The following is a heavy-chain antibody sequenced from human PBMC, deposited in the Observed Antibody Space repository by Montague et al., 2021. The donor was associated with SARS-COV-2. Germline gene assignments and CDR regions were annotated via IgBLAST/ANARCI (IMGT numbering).Heavy chain of an antibody. D-gene: IGHD3-3*01. CDR3: ARGQAAKISFKGAFDI. Sequence: SETLSLTCTVSGGSISSYYWNWIRETPGKGLEWIGYIYYSGTTNYNPSLKSRVTISLDTPKNQFSLNLNSVTAADTAIYYCARGQAAKISFKGAFDIWGQGRMVTVSS. CDR2: IYYSGTT. V-gene: IGHV4-59*01. J-gene: IGHJ3*02. CDR1: GGSISSYY.